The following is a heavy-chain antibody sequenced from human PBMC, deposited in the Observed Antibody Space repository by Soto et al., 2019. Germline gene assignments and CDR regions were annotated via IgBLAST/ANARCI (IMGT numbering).Heavy chain of an antibody. V-gene: IGHV1-69*02. CDR1: GGTFSSYT. CDR2: IIPILGIA. CDR3: ARCLAAAGNYYYYYMDV. D-gene: IGHD6-13*01. J-gene: IGHJ6*03. Sequence: GASVKVSCKASGGTFSSYTISWVRQAPGQGLEWMGRIIPILGIANYAQKFQGRVTITADKSTSTAYMELSSLRSEDTAVYYCARCLAAAGNYYYYYMDVWGKGTTVTVSS.